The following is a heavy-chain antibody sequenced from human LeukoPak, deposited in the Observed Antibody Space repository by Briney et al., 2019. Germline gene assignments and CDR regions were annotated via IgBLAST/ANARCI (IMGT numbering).Heavy chain of an antibody. V-gene: IGHV3-53*01. J-gene: IGHJ4*02. CDR2: IYLSGST. Sequence: GGSLRLSCAASGFTVSSNYMSWVRQAPGKGLEWVSVIYLSGSTYYADSVKGRFTISRDNSKNTLYLQMNSLRAEDTAVYYCARDQEDWSLDYWGQGTLVTVSS. CDR1: GFTVSSNY. CDR3: ARDQEDWSLDY. D-gene: IGHD3-9*01.